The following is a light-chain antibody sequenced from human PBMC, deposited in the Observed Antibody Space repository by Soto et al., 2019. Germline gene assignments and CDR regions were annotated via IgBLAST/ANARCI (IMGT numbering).Light chain of an antibody. Sequence: EIVLTQSPATLSVSPGEGATLSCRASRSVNTNLAWYQQRPGQAPRLLIYAASARVTNIPARFSGSGSETQFTITISSLQSEDVGVYYCQQYNNWPPYTFGQGTKLEI. CDR3: QQYNNWPPYT. V-gene: IGKV3-15*01. CDR2: AAS. CDR1: RSVNTN. J-gene: IGKJ2*01.